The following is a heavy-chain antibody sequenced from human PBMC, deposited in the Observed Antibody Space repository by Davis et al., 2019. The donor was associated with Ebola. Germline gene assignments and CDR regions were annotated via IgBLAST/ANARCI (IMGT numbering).Heavy chain of an antibody. Sequence: MPSETLSLTCAVYGGSFSGYYWSWIRQPPGKGLEWIGEINHSGSTNYNPSLKSRVTISVDTSKNQFSLKLGSVTAADTAVYYCARAVGSSTSWFDPWGQGTLVTVSS. CDR1: GGSFSGYY. V-gene: IGHV4-34*01. CDR2: INHSGST. D-gene: IGHD2-2*01. CDR3: ARAVGSSTSWFDP. J-gene: IGHJ5*02.